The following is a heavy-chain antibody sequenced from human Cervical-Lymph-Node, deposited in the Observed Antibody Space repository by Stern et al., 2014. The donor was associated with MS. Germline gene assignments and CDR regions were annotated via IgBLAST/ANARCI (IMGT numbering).Heavy chain of an antibody. V-gene: IGHV1-69*01. D-gene: IGHD6-13*01. CDR3: ARHQGGVAAF. Sequence: QVKLVQSGAEVKKPGSSVKVSCKASGDTFNNVDIGWVRQAPGPGPEWVGGSNPLFGAANYAQRLQDRVTFTADESTSTTYMELSRLRSEDTAIYYCARHQGGVAAFWGQGTLVTVSS. CDR2: SNPLFGAA. J-gene: IGHJ4*02. CDR1: GDTFNNVD.